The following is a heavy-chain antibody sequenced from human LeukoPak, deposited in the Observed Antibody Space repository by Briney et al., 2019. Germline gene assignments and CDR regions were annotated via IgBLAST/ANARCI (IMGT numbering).Heavy chain of an antibody. V-gene: IGHV4-59*01. J-gene: IGHJ4*02. Sequence: TSETLSLTCTVSGGSISSYYWSWIRQPPGKGLEWIGYIYYSGSTNYNPSLKSRVTISVDTSKNQFSLKLSSVTAADTAVYYCARDRSSSPPRDYWGQGTLVTVSS. D-gene: IGHD6-6*01. CDR1: GGSISSYY. CDR3: ARDRSSSPPRDY. CDR2: IYYSGST.